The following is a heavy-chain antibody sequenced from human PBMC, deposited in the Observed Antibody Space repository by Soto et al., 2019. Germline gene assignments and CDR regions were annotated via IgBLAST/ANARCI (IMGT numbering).Heavy chain of an antibody. CDR3: ARRADEPQYCSGGSCYSSFDY. J-gene: IGHJ4*02. D-gene: IGHD2-15*01. CDR2: IYPGESDT. V-gene: IGHV5-51*01. CDR1: GYSFTSYW. Sequence: TPGESLKISCKGSGYSFTSYWIGWVRQMPGKGLEWMGIIYPGESDTRYSPSFQGQVTISADKSISTAYLQWSSLKASDTAMYYCARRADEPQYCSGGSCYSSFDYWGQGTLVTVSS.